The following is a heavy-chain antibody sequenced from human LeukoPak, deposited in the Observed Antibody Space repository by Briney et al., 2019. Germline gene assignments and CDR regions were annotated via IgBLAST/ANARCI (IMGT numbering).Heavy chain of an antibody. V-gene: IGHV3-23*01. CDR3: AKDPRHFDWLFDAFDI. CDR1: GFTFSSYA. J-gene: IGHJ3*02. Sequence: GGSLRLSCAASGFTFSSYAMSWVRQAPGKGLEWVSAISGSGGSTYYADSVKGRFTISRDNSKNTLYLQMNSLRAEDTAVYYCAKDPRHFDWLFDAFDIWGQGTMVTVSS. D-gene: IGHD3-9*01. CDR2: ISGSGGST.